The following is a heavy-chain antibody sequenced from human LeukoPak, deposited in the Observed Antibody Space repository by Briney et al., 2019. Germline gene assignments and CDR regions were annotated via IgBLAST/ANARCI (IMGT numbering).Heavy chain of an antibody. J-gene: IGHJ2*01. D-gene: IGHD5-12*01. CDR3: AKLTEVAPTRPQGFDL. CDR1: GFIFSNYE. V-gene: IGHV3-48*03. CDR2: ISSRGGAI. Sequence: PGGSLRLSCAASGFIFSNYEMNWVRQAPGKGLEWVSYISSRGGAIYYADSLKGRFTISRDNAKNSLYLQMSSLRAEDTAVYYCAKLTEVAPTRPQGFDLWGRGTLVTVS.